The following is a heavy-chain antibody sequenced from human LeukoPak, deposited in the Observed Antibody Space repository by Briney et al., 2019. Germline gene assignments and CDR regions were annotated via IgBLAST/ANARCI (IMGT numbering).Heavy chain of an antibody. J-gene: IGHJ4*02. Sequence: PSETLSLTCTVSGGSLSSSSYYWGWIRQPPGKGLEWIGSIYYSGSTYYNPSLKSRVTISVDTSKNQFSLKLSSVTAAVTAVYYCASLMVRGVKSLWGQGTLVTVSS. CDR2: IYYSGST. CDR1: GGSLSSSSYY. V-gene: IGHV4-39*01. D-gene: IGHD3-10*01. CDR3: ASLMVRGVKSL.